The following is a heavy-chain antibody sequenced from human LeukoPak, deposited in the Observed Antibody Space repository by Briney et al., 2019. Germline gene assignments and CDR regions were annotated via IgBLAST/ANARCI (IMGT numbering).Heavy chain of an antibody. J-gene: IGHJ4*02. CDR3: ARDRETRGTGFDY. CDR1: GGSISSGDYY. CDR2: IYYSGST. V-gene: IGHV4-30-4*01. Sequence: SETLSLTCTVSGGSISSGDYYWSWIRQPPGKGLEWIGYIYYSGSTYYNPSLKSRVTMSVDTSKNQFSLKLSSVTAADTAVYYCARDRETRGTGFDYWGQGTLVTVSS. D-gene: IGHD3/OR15-3a*01.